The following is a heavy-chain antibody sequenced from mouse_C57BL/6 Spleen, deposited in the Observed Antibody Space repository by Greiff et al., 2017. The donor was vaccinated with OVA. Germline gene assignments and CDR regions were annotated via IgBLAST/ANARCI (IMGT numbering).Heavy chain of an antibody. V-gene: IGHV5-4*01. J-gene: IGHJ1*03. D-gene: IGHD1-1*01. CDR2: ISDGGSYT. CDR3: AREYYGSSYKYFDV. CDR1: GFTFSSYA. Sequence: EVQVVESGGGLVKPGGSLKLSCAASGFTFSSYAMSWVRQTPEKRLEWVATISDGGSYTYYPDNVKGRFTISRDNAKNNLYLQLSHLKSEDTAMYSGAREYYGSSYKYFDVWGTGTTVTVSS.